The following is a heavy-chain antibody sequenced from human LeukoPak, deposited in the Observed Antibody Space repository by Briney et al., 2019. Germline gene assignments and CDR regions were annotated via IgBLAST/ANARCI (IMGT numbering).Heavy chain of an antibody. Sequence: SETLSLTCTVSGGSISSSSYYWGWIRQPRGKGLEWIGSIYYSGSTYYNPSLKSRVTISVDTSKNQFSLKLSSVTAADTAVYYCAREESSSWYRGVIRVTNWFDPWGQGTLVTVSS. CDR2: IYYSGST. CDR3: AREESSSWYRGVIRVTNWFDP. V-gene: IGHV4-39*07. D-gene: IGHD6-13*01. J-gene: IGHJ5*02. CDR1: GGSISSSSYY.